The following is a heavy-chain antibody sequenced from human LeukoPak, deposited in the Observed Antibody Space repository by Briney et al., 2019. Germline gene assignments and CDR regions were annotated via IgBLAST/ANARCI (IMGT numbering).Heavy chain of an antibody. Sequence: GGSLRLSCAASGFTFSDHFMDWVRQAPGKGLEGVGRSKNKGYSYGTEYAASVKGRFTISRDDSKNSLYLLMNSLKTDDTAVYYCARARGTGNDAFDIWGQGTMVTASS. CDR1: GFTFSDHF. CDR2: SKNKGYSYGT. J-gene: IGHJ3*02. V-gene: IGHV3-72*01. D-gene: IGHD3/OR15-3a*01. CDR3: ARARGTGNDAFDI.